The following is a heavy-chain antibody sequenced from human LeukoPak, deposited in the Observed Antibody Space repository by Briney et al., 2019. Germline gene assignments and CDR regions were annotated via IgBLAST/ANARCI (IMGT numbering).Heavy chain of an antibody. J-gene: IGHJ4*02. V-gene: IGHV3-21*01. Sequence: PGGSLRLSCAASGFTFSSYSMNWVRQAPGKGLEWVSSISSSSSYIYYADSVKGRFTISRDNAKNSLYLQVNSLRAEDTAVYYCARCVVGYSLNFDYWGQGTLVTVSS. CDR1: GFTFSSYS. CDR3: ARCVVGYSLNFDY. CDR2: ISSSSSYI. D-gene: IGHD2-15*01.